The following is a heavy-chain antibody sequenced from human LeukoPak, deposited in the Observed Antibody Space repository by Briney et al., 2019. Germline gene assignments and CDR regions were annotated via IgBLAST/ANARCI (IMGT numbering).Heavy chain of an antibody. Sequence: ASVKVSCKASGGTFSSYAISWVRQAPGQGLEWMGRIIPILGIANYAQKFQGRVTITADKSTSTAYMELSSLGSEDTAVYYCARGGYSYGYVLDYWGRGTLVTVSS. CDR2: IIPILGIA. D-gene: IGHD5-18*01. J-gene: IGHJ4*02. CDR3: ARGGYSYGYVLDY. V-gene: IGHV1-69*04. CDR1: GGTFSSYA.